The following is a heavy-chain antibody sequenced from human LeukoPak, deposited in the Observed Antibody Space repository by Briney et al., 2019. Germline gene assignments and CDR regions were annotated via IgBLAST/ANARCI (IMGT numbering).Heavy chain of an antibody. V-gene: IGHV4-59*01. CDR2: IYYSGST. CDR3: AAHKGPYWYFDL. Sequence: PSETLSPTCTVSGGSISSYYWSWIRQPPGKGLEWIGYIYYSGSTNYNPSLKSRVTISVDTSKNQFSLKLSSVTAADTAVYYCAAHKGPYWYFDLWGRGTLVTVSS. J-gene: IGHJ2*01. CDR1: GGSISSYY.